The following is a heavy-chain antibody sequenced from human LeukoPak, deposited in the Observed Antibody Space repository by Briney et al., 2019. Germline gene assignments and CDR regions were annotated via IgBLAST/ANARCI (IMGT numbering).Heavy chain of an antibody. CDR3: ATEKDYSFLDH. D-gene: IGHD4-11*01. CDR1: GFSFRDYY. CDR2: ISSSGSTI. J-gene: IGHJ4*02. Sequence: GGSLRLSCAASGFSFRDYYLSWIRQAPGKGLEWVSYISSSGSTIHYADSVKGRFTISRDNAKNSFYLQMNSLRAEDTAVYYCATEKDYSFLDHSGQGTLVTVFS. V-gene: IGHV3-11*01.